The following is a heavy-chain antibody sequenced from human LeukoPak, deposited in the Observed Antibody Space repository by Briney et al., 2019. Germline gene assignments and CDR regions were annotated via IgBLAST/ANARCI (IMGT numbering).Heavy chain of an antibody. CDR3: ARGEPDSSSWYGDLDY. V-gene: IGHV4-59*12. CDR1: GGSISSYY. Sequence: SETLSLTCTVSGGSISSYYWSWIRQPPGKGLEWIGYIYYSGSTYYNPSLKSRVTISVDTSKNQFSLKLSSVTAADTAVYYCARGEPDSSSWYGDLDYWGQGTLVTVSS. J-gene: IGHJ4*02. D-gene: IGHD6-13*01. CDR2: IYYSGST.